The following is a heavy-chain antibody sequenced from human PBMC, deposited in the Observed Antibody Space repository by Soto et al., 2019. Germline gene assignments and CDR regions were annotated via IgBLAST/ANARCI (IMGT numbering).Heavy chain of an antibody. D-gene: IGHD1-26*01. Sequence: EVQLVESGGGLVQPGGSLRLSCVASGFIFSSYSMNWVRQAPGKGREWISYINSGSTSIYYAASVKGRFTISRDNAKNSLYLQINSLIAEDTAVYYCANSASTDAYWGQGTMVTVSS. V-gene: IGHV3-48*01. CDR3: ANSASTDAY. J-gene: IGHJ4*02. CDR2: INSGSTSI. CDR1: GFIFSSYS.